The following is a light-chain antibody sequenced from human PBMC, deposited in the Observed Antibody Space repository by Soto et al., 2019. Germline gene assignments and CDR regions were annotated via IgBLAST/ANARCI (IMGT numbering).Light chain of an antibody. J-gene: IGKJ5*01. Sequence: DIQMTQSPSSVSASVGDRVTITCRASQDIGSWLAWYQHKPGKAPDLLIYGAFSSQSEVPSRFYGSGSGTDFTLTISSLQPEDFAAYYCQQGGSFPITFGQGTRLEIK. V-gene: IGKV1-12*01. CDR3: QQGGSFPIT. CDR2: GAF. CDR1: QDIGSW.